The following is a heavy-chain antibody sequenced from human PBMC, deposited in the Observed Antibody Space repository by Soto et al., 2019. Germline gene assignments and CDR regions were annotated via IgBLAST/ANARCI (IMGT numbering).Heavy chain of an antibody. CDR3: ARVYDFWSGYLKNYGMDV. Sequence: LSLTCTVSCGSISSSSYYWGWIRHPPGKWLEWIGSIYYSGSTYYNPSLKSRVTISVDTSKNQFSLKLSSVTAADTAVYYCARVYDFWSGYLKNYGMDVWGQGTTVTVSS. J-gene: IGHJ6*02. CDR1: CGSISSSSYY. D-gene: IGHD3-3*01. CDR2: IYYSGST. V-gene: IGHV4-39*01.